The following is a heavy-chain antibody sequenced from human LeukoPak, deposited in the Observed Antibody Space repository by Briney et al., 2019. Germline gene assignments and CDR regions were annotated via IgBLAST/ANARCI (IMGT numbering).Heavy chain of an antibody. D-gene: IGHD3-16*01. Sequence: ASVKVSCKASGDSFSDYYIHWVRQAPGQGPEWMGWINLNTGGTNYAQKFDGRFSMTRDTSINTAFMELSGLRFDDTAVYYCGSVRGILSYFDLWGRGTLVTVSS. V-gene: IGHV1-2*02. J-gene: IGHJ2*01. CDR1: GDSFSDYY. CDR3: GSVRGILSYFDL. CDR2: INLNTGGT.